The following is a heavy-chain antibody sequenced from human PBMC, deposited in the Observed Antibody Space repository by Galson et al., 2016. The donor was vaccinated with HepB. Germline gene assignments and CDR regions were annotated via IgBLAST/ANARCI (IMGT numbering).Heavy chain of an antibody. CDR3: AKDRLAAPYYYSVMDV. CDR1: GFTFSNYG. J-gene: IGHJ6*02. D-gene: IGHD3-10*01. CDR2: ISYDGINS. V-gene: IGHV3-30*18. Sequence: SLRLSCAASGFTFSNYGMHWVRQAPGKGLEWVALISYDGINSYYADSLKGRFTISRDNSKNTLYLQMNSLRAEDTSVYYCAKDRLAAPYYYSVMDVWGQGTTVTVSS.